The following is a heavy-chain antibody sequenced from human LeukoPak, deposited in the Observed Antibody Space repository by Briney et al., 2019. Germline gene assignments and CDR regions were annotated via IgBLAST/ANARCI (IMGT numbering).Heavy chain of an antibody. CDR1: GGSISSSSYY. J-gene: IGHJ5*02. CDR2: IYYSGST. CDR3: ARKIAAAGTRWFDP. D-gene: IGHD6-13*01. V-gene: IGHV4-39*01. Sequence: SETLSLTCTVSGGSISSSSYYWGWIRQPPGKGLEWIGSIYYSGSTYYNPSLKSRVTISVDASKNQFSLKLSSVTAADTAVYYCARKIAAAGTRWFDPWGQGTLVTVSS.